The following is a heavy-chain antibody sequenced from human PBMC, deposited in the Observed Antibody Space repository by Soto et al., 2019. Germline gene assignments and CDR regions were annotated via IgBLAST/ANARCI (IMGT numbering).Heavy chain of an antibody. D-gene: IGHD3-10*01. Sequence: LSLTCTVSGGSISSYYWSWIRQPPGKGLEWIGYIYYSGSTNYNPSLKSRVTISVDTSKNQFSLKLSSVTAADTAVYYCARGYARGSYYFDYWGQGTLVTVSS. V-gene: IGHV4-59*01. CDR3: ARGYARGSYYFDY. CDR1: GGSISSYY. J-gene: IGHJ4*02. CDR2: IYYSGST.